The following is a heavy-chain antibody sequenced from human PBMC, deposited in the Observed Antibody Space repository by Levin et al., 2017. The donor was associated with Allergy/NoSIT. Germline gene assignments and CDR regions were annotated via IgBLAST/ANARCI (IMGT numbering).Heavy chain of an antibody. V-gene: IGHV3-30-3*01. J-gene: IGHJ4*02. Sequence: PGGSLRLSCAASGFTFSSYAMHWVRQAPGKGLEWVAVISYDGSNKYYADSVKGRFTISRDNSKNTLYLQMNSLRAEDTAVYYCARDRHSSCYFDYWGQGTLVTVSS. CDR1: GFTFSSYA. CDR2: ISYDGSNK. D-gene: IGHD5-18*01. CDR3: ARDRHSSCYFDY.